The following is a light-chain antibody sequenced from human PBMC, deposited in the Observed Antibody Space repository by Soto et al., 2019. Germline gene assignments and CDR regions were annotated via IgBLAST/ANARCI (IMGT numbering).Light chain of an antibody. J-gene: IGLJ7*01. CDR1: SGHNTYT. CDR2: LERSGSY. V-gene: IGLV4-60*03. CDR3: ETWDSNTHTV. Sequence: QSVLTQSPSASASLGSSVKLTCTLSSGHNTYTIAWHQQQPGKAPRYLMKLERSGSYDKGSGVPDRFSGSSSGADRYLTISNLQSEDEADYYCETWDSNTHTVFGGGTQLTVL.